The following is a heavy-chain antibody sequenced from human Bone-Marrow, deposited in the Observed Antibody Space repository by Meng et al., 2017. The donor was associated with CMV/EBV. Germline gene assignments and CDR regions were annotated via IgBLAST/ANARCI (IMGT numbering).Heavy chain of an antibody. CDR2: IYSGGSST. D-gene: IGHD3-22*01. V-gene: IGHV3-23*03. Sequence: GGSLRLSCAASGFTFSSYAMSWVRQAPGKGLERVSVIYSGGSSTYYADSVKGRFTISRDNSKNTLYLQMNSLRAEDTAVYYCAKGQKIYYDSSGYDYWGQGTLVTVSS. J-gene: IGHJ4*02. CDR3: AKGQKIYYDSSGYDY. CDR1: GFTFSSYA.